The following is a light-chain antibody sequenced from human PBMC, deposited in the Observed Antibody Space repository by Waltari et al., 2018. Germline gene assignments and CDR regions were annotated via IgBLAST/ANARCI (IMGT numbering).Light chain of an antibody. Sequence: EIVLPQSPATLSVSPGERPTLPCRASQSVSSNLAWYQQKPGQAPRLLIYGASTRATGIPARFSGSGSGTEFTLTISSLQSEDFAVYYCQQYNNWPPITFGQGTRLEMK. CDR2: GAS. CDR3: QQYNNWPPIT. CDR1: QSVSSN. J-gene: IGKJ5*01. V-gene: IGKV3-15*01.